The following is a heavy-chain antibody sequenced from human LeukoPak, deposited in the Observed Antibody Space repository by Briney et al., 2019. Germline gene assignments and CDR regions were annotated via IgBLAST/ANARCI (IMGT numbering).Heavy chain of an antibody. J-gene: IGHJ5*02. Sequence: ASVKVSRKASLYTFINHNIHWVRHAPGQGLEWMGWINANSGDTNYDQNFQGRVTMTTNTSMNTAYMELSRLRSDETAVYYCVRDRITIVRGVLNYFDPWGQGTLVTVSS. D-gene: IGHD3-10*01. CDR2: INANSGDT. CDR1: LYTFINHN. CDR3: VRDRITIVRGVLNYFDP. V-gene: IGHV1-2*02.